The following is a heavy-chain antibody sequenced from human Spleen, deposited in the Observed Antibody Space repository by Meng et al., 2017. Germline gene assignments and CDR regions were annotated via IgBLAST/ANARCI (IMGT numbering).Heavy chain of an antibody. CDR2: IYYSGST. Sequence: GSLRLSCTVSGGSISSSSYYWGWIRQPPGKGLEWIGSIYYSGSTYYNRSLKSRVTISVDTSKNQFSPKLSSVTATDTAVYDCARDLRIWGRVVNAHWFDPWGQGTLVTVSS. V-gene: IGHV4-39*07. CDR3: ARDLRIWGRVVNAHWFDP. J-gene: IGHJ5*02. D-gene: IGHD2-21*01. CDR1: GGSISSSSYY.